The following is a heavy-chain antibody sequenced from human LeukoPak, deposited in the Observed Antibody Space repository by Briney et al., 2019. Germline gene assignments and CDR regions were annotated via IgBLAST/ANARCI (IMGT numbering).Heavy chain of an antibody. Sequence: PGGSLRLSCAASGFTFSSYGMHWVRQGPGKGLEWVAVISYDGSNKYYADSVKGRFTISRDNSKNTLYLQMNSLRAEDTAVYYCAKSPLEGSGWYEYWFDPWGQGTLVTVSS. D-gene: IGHD6-19*01. CDR1: GFTFSSYG. CDR2: ISYDGSNK. CDR3: AKSPLEGSGWYEYWFDP. V-gene: IGHV3-30*18. J-gene: IGHJ5*02.